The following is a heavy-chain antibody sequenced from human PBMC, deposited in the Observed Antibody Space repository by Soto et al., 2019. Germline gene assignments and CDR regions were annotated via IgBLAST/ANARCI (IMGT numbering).Heavy chain of an antibody. D-gene: IGHD6-6*01. CDR3: ARDLGDSSSSGLDY. V-gene: IGHV3-30-3*01. Sequence: PGGSLRLSCAASGFTFSSYAMHWVRQAPGKGLEWVAVISYDGSNKYYADYVKGRFTISRDNSKNTLYLQMNSLRAEDTAVYYCARDLGDSSSSGLDYWGQGTLVTVSS. J-gene: IGHJ4*02. CDR2: ISYDGSNK. CDR1: GFTFSSYA.